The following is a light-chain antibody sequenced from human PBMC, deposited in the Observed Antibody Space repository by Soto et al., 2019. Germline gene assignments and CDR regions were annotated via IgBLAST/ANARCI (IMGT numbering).Light chain of an antibody. CDR1: TSNIGNHF. V-gene: IGLV1-51*01. CDR2: DNN. Sequence: QSVLTQPPSVSAAPGQRVTIFCSGSTSNIGNHFVSWYQHLPGTAPKLIIYDNNKRPSGIPDRFSGSRSGTSAALGITGLQTGDEADYYCETWDSSLSGLVFGGGTKVTVL. CDR3: ETWDSSLSGLV. J-gene: IGLJ2*01.